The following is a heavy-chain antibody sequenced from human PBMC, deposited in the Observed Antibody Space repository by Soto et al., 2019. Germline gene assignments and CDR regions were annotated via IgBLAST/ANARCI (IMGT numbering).Heavy chain of an antibody. D-gene: IGHD3-3*01. CDR1: GFTFSSYA. J-gene: IGHJ4*02. CDR2: ISGSGGST. CDR3: AKDFPDYDFWSGYYKGIYYFDY. Sequence: VGSLRLSCAASGFTFSSYAMSWVRQAPGKGLEWVSAISGSGGSTYYADSVKGRFTISRDNSKNTLYLQMNSLRAEDTAVYYCAKDFPDYDFWSGYYKGIYYFDYWGQGTLVSVSS. V-gene: IGHV3-23*01.